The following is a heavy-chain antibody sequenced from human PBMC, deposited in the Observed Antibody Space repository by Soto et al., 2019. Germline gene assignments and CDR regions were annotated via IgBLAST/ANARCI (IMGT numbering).Heavy chain of an antibody. J-gene: IGHJ6*02. CDR1: GYTFSGYS. V-gene: IGHV1-18*04. CDR3: VRDVFCGGAPACPDMDV. D-gene: IGHD2-21*01. CDR2: ISGYNGNT. Sequence: QVVLEQSGGEVKKPGASVKVSCKASGYTFSGYSITWVRQAPGHGLEWMGRISGYNGNTNYARTLRGRLTLTTDTSTSTAYMELRSLTSDDTAVYYCVRDVFCGGAPACPDMDVWGQGTTVTVSS.